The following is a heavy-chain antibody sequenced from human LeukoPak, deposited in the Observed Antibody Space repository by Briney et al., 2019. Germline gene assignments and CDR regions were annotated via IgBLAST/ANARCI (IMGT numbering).Heavy chain of an antibody. D-gene: IGHD6-13*01. V-gene: IGHV1-46*01. CDR2: INPSGGST. J-gene: IGHJ5*02. CDR3: AREGSYSSSWDNWFDP. Sequence: ASVNVSCKASGYTFTSYYMHWVRQAPGQGLEWMGIINPSGGSTSYALKFQGRVTMTRDTSTSTVYMELSSLRSEDTAVYYCAREGSYSSSWDNWFDPWGQGALVTVSS. CDR1: GYTFTSYY.